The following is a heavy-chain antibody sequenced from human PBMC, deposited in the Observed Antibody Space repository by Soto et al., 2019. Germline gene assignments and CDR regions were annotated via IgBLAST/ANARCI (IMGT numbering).Heavy chain of an antibody. CDR2: ISWNSGSI. D-gene: IGHD5-12*01. CDR3: AKEGYSGYDVGDYFDY. CDR1: GFTFDDYA. J-gene: IGHJ4*02. V-gene: IGHV3-9*01. Sequence: GGSLRLSCAASGFTFDDYAMHWVRQAPGKGLEWVSGISWNSGSIGYADSVKGRFTISRDNAKNSLYLQMNSLRAEDTALYYCAKEGYSGYDVGDYFDYWGQGTLVTVSS.